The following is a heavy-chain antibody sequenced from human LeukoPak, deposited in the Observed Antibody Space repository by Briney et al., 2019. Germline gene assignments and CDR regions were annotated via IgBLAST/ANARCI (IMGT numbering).Heavy chain of an antibody. V-gene: IGHV1-69*04. Sequence: SVKVSCKASGGTFTTYAISWVRQAPGQGLEWMGRVIPILDITNYAQKFQGRVTITADQSTSTAYWELTSLRSEDTAVYYCARDPDSGYYHWYFDLWGRGTLVTVSS. CDR1: GGTFTTYA. D-gene: IGHD3-22*01. CDR2: VIPILDIT. J-gene: IGHJ2*01. CDR3: ARDPDSGYYHWYFDL.